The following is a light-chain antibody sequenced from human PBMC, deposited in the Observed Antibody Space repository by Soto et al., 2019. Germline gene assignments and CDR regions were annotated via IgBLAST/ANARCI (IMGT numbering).Light chain of an antibody. V-gene: IGKV3-15*01. CDR1: QTLRNN. J-gene: IGKJ2*01. Sequence: EIVMTQSPATLSVSPGETATLSCRASQTLRNNLAWYQQKPGQAPRLLIYAASTRATGIPARFSGSGSGTEFTLTISNLPSEDFAVYFCHQYNNSPPDTFGQGTKLEIK. CDR2: AAS. CDR3: HQYNNSPPDT.